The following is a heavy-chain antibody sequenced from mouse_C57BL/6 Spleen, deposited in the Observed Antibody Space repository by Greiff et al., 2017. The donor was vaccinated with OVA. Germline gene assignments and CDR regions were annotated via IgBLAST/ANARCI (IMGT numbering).Heavy chain of an antibody. CDR1: GYAFSSSW. Sequence: QVQLKESGPELVKPGASVKISCKASGYAFSSSWMNWVKQRPGKGLEWIGRIYPGDGDTNYNGKFKGKATLTADKSSSTAYMQLSSLTSEDSAVYFCARDGSFYFDYWGQGTTLTVSS. V-gene: IGHV1-82*01. D-gene: IGHD1-1*01. CDR2: IYPGDGDT. J-gene: IGHJ2*01. CDR3: ARDGSFYFDY.